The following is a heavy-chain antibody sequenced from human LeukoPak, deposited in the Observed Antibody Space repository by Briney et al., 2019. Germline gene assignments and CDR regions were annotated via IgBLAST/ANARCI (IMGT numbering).Heavy chain of an antibody. Sequence: PSETLSLTCTVSGGSISSYYWSWIRQPPGKGLEWIGYIYTSGSTNCNPSLKSRVTISVDTSKNQFSLKLSSVTAADTAVYYCARSRRGIAARPGGYYYYYMDVWGKGTTVTVSS. D-gene: IGHD6-6*01. J-gene: IGHJ6*03. CDR1: GGSISSYY. CDR2: IYTSGST. V-gene: IGHV4-4*09. CDR3: ARSRRGIAARPGGYYYYYMDV.